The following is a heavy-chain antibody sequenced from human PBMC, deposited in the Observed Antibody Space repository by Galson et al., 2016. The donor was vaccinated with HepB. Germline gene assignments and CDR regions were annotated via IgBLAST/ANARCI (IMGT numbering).Heavy chain of an antibody. J-gene: IGHJ4*02. Sequence: SLRLSCATSGFTFSSYAMSWVRQAPGKGLEWVSSISNSNGGTHYADSVKGRFTISRDTSKNTLFLQMNGLRAEDTAIYYCARDGRGGGFLGGQGTLVTVSS. V-gene: IGHV3-23*01. D-gene: IGHD3-3*01. CDR1: GFTFSSYA. CDR2: ISNSNGGT. CDR3: ARDGRGGGFL.